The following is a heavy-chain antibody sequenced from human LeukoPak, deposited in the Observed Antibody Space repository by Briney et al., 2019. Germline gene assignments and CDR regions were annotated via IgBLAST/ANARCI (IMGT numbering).Heavy chain of an antibody. V-gene: IGHV3-21*01. CDR3: ASVGYSSCSGLDP. J-gene: IGHJ5*02. CDR1: GFTFSSYS. D-gene: IGHD6-13*01. CDR2: ISSSSSYI. Sequence: PGGSLRLSCAASGFTFSSYSMNWVRQAPGKGLEWVSSISSSSSYIYYADSVKGRFTISRDNAKYSLYLQMNSLRAEDTAVYYCASVGYSSCSGLDPWGQGTLVTVSS.